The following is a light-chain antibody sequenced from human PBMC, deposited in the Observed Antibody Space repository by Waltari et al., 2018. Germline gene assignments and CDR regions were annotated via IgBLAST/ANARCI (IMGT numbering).Light chain of an antibody. V-gene: IGKV2-28*01. CDR1: QSLLHRNGYNY. J-gene: IGKJ1*01. CDR3: MQALQTPWT. Sequence: DIVMTQSPLSLPVNPGEPASISCRSSQSLLHRNGYNYLDWYLQNPGQSPQLLIYLGSNRGSGVPDRFSGSGSGTDFTLKISRVEAEDVGVYYCMQALQTPWTFGQGTKVEIK. CDR2: LGS.